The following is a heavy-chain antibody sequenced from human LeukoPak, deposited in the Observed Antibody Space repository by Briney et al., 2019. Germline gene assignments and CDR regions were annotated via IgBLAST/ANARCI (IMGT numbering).Heavy chain of an antibody. CDR3: ARGTRYSYGYTYYYYYGMDV. CDR2: IKQDGSEK. V-gene: IGHV3-7*01. J-gene: IGHJ6*02. Sequence: GGSLRLSCAASGFTFSSYWMSWVRQAPGKGLEWVANIKQDGSEKYYVDSVKGRFTISRDNAKNSLYPQMNSLRVEDTAVYYCARGTRYSYGYTYYYYYGMDVWGQGTTVTVSS. D-gene: IGHD5-18*01. CDR1: GFTFSSYW.